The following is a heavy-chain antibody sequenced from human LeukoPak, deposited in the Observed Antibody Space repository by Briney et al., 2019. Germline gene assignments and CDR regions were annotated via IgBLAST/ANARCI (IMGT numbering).Heavy chain of an antibody. CDR1: GYTFTSYG. D-gene: IGHD3-22*01. Sequence: ASVKVSCKASGYTFTSYGISWVRQAPGQGLEWMGWISAYNGNTNYAQKLQGRVTMTTDTSTSTAYMELRSLRSDDSAVYYCARSYYDSSGYYYNLFDYWGQGTLVTVSS. CDR3: ARSYYDSSGYYYNLFDY. CDR2: ISAYNGNT. J-gene: IGHJ4*02. V-gene: IGHV1-18*01.